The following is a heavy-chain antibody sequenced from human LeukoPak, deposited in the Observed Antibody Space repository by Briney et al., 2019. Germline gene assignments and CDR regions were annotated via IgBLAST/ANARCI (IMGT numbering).Heavy chain of an antibody. CDR1: GFTFSYAY. J-gene: IGHJ4*02. D-gene: IGHD3-10*01. V-gene: IGHV3-15*01. Sequence: KPGGSLRLSCAASGFTFSYAYMKRVRQAPGKGAGLGGRIKSKGDGGTTDYAAPVKGRFTISRDDSKNMLYLQMNSLTTEDTAVYYCTTVTMVREINWGQGTLVTVSS. CDR3: TTVTMVREIN. CDR2: IKSKGDGGTT.